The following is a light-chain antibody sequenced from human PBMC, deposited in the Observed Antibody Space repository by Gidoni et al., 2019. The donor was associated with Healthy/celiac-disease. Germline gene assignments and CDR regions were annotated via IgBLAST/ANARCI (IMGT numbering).Light chain of an antibody. CDR2: AAS. CDR3: QQYYSYPPGT. J-gene: IGKJ4*01. V-gene: IGKV1-8*01. Sequence: AIRMTQSPSSFSASTGDRVTITCRASQGISSYLAWYQQKPGKAPKLLIYAASTLQSGVPSRFSGSGSGTDFTITISCLQSEDFATYYCQQYYSYPPGTFGGGTKVEIK. CDR1: QGISSY.